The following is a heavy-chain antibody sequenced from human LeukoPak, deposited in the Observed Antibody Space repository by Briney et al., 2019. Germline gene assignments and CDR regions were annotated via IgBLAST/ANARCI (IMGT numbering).Heavy chain of an antibody. V-gene: IGHV1-69*13. CDR1: GDTFSSYA. CDR3: ASSVGSWDPFDC. D-gene: IGHD6-13*01. CDR2: INPIVGTA. Sequence: SVKVSCKASGDTFSSYAISWVRQAPGQGLEWMGGINPIVGTANYAQKFQGRVTITADESTSTAYMGLSSLRSEDTGVYYCASSVGSWDPFDCCGQGTLVTVSS. J-gene: IGHJ4*02.